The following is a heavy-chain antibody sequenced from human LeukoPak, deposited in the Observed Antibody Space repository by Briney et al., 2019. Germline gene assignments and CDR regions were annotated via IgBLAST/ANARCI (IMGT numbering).Heavy chain of an antibody. CDR2: INHSGST. CDR1: GGSFSDYY. V-gene: IGHV4-34*01. D-gene: IGHD3-22*01. J-gene: IGHJ4*02. CDR3: ARDSGYYDSSGYYDY. Sequence: SETLSLTCAVFGGSFSDYYWSWIRQPPGQGLEWIGEINHSGSTNYNPSLKSRVTISVDTSKNQFSLKLSSVTAADTAVYYCARDSGYYDSSGYYDYWGQGTLVAVSS.